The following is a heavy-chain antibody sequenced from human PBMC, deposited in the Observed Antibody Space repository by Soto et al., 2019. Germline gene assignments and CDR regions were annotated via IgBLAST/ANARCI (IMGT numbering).Heavy chain of an antibody. Sequence: AASVKVSCKASGYTFTSCYIYWVRQATGQGLEWMGWMNPNTGNSVYAQKFQGRVTMTSDTSISTAHMELSSLRSEDTAVYYCARRGQNNGLNGFGAEKYYFAFWGQGTLVTSPQ. CDR3: ARRGQNNGLNGFGAEKYYFAF. CDR1: GYTFTSCY. J-gene: IGHJ4*02. V-gene: IGHV1-8*01. D-gene: IGHD3-3*01. CDR2: MNPNTGNS.